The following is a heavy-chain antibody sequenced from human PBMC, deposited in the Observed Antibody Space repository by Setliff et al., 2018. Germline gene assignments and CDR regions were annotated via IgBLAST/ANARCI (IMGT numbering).Heavy chain of an antibody. D-gene: IGHD3-16*02. V-gene: IGHV1-8*02. Sequence: ASVKVSCKASGYTFINYEINWVRQATGQGLEWMGGMNPNNGNTGYAQKFQGRVTMNRNTSISTAYMELSSLRSEDTAVYYCARSARTYHAFYDYVWGSYRPGTGDAFDIWGQGTMVTVSS. CDR1: GYTFINYE. CDR2: MNPNNGNT. J-gene: IGHJ3*02. CDR3: ARSARTYHAFYDYVWGSYRPGTGDAFDI.